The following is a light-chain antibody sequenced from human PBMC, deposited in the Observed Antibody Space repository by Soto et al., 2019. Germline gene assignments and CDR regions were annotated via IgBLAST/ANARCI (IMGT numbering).Light chain of an antibody. Sequence: QSVLAQPASVSGSPGQSITISCTGTSSDVGAYNYVSWYQHHPGKAPNLLIYEVTNRPSGVSNRFSGSKSGNTASLTISGLQAEDEADYYCNSYASTSNRVFXTGTKVTVL. CDR2: EVT. CDR3: NSYASTSNRV. J-gene: IGLJ1*01. CDR1: SSDVGAYNY. V-gene: IGLV2-14*01.